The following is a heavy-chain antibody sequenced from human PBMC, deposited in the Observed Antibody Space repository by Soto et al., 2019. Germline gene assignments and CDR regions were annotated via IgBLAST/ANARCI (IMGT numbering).Heavy chain of an antibody. CDR1: GFTFRDYA. D-gene: IGHD2-15*01. V-gene: IGHV3-49*05. CDR2: IRSNIYDGTT. CDR3: TRVSPDCSDGSCYPLD. J-gene: IGHJ4*02. Sequence: EVQLVESGGDLVKPGRSLRLSCVGSGFTFRDYAISWFRQAPGKGLQWVSFIRSNIYDGTTEYAASVKGRFTVSRDESNTIAYMQMKSLETEDTGIYYCTRVSPDCSDGSCYPLDWGQGTLVTVSS.